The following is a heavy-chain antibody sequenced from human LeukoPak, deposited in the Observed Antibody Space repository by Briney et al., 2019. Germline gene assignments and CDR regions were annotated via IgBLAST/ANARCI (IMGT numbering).Heavy chain of an antibody. J-gene: IGHJ3*02. Sequence: PGGSLRLSCAAYGFTFSDYYMTWIRQAPGKGLEWVAHISSSGSTIYYAESVKGRFTISRDNAKNSLYLQMNSLSAEDTAVYYCARDGALTYCTGVSCYTLSAFDIWGQGTMVTVSS. CDR2: ISSSGSTI. CDR1: GFTFSDYY. CDR3: ARDGALTYCTGVSCYTLSAFDI. V-gene: IGHV3-11*04. D-gene: IGHD2-15*01.